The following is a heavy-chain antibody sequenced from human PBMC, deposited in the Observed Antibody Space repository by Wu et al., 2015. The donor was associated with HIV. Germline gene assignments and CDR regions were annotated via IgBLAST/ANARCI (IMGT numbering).Heavy chain of an antibody. V-gene: IGHV1-2*02. Sequence: QVQLMQSGAEVRKPGASVRVSCKTSGYIFNDYYIQWVRQAPGQGLEWMGWINPNSGGTNYAQNFEDRVTMTRDTSITTAYMELSSLRSDDTAVYYCARDKRGYDVLTGYYIYFDYWGQGTLVTVSS. CDR3: ARDKRGYDVLTGYYIYFDY. J-gene: IGHJ4*02. CDR2: INPNSGGT. CDR1: GYIFNDYY. D-gene: IGHD3-9*01.